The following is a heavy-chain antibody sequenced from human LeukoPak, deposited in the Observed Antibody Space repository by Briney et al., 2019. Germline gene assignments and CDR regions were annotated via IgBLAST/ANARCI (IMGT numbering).Heavy chain of an antibody. Sequence: PGGSLRLSCAASGFTLSSYAMSWVRQAPGKGLEWVSAISGSGGSTYYADSVKGRFTISRDNSKNTLYLQMNSLRAEDTAVYYCAKGEQQLVLFYYMDVWGKGTTVTVSS. CDR1: GFTLSSYA. CDR2: ISGSGGST. CDR3: AKGEQQLVLFYYMDV. D-gene: IGHD6-13*01. J-gene: IGHJ6*03. V-gene: IGHV3-23*01.